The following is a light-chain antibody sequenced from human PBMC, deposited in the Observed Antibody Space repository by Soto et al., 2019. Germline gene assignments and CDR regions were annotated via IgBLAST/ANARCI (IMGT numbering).Light chain of an antibody. V-gene: IGLV1-51*01. Sequence: QSVLTQPPSVSAAPGQKVTISCSGSSSNIGNNYVSWYQQVPGTAPKLLIYDNNKRPSGIPDRFSGSKSGTSATLGITGLQTGDEADYYCGTWDSSLAVVFGGGTKVTVL. J-gene: IGLJ2*01. CDR1: SSNIGNNY. CDR2: DNN. CDR3: GTWDSSLAVV.